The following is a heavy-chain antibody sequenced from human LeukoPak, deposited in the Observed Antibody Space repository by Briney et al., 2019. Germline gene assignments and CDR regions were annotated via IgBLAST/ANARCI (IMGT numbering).Heavy chain of an antibody. CDR1: GFTFSNYG. Sequence: GGSLRLSCAASGFTFSNYGMHWVRQAPSKGLEWVAFISYDGTNKYYADSVKGRFTISRDNSENTLYLQMNSLRAEDTAVYYCAKDPRRYSRTGGYFDYWGQGTLVTVSS. CDR2: ISYDGTNK. CDR3: AKDPRRYSRTGGYFDY. D-gene: IGHD6-13*01. J-gene: IGHJ4*02. V-gene: IGHV3-30*18.